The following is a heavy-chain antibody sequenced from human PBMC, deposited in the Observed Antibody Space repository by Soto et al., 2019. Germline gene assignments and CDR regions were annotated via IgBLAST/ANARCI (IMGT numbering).Heavy chain of an antibody. V-gene: IGHV3-30*03. CDR2: ISHDGTNK. Sequence: PGGSLRLSCEVSGFTFSAYGMHWVRQAPGKGLEWVAAISHDGTNKNYGDSVKGRFTISRDNSKKTLYLQMNSLRPEDTAVYYCARDQRGYSSSALDIDDWGQGTLVTVSS. CDR3: ARDQRGYSSSALDIDD. CDR1: GFTFSAYG. J-gene: IGHJ4*02. D-gene: IGHD6-13*01.